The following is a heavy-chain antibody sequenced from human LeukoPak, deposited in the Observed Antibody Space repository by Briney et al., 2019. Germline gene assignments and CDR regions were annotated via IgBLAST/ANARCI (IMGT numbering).Heavy chain of an antibody. CDR1: GYTFTSYG. CDR2: IIPIFGTA. V-gene: IGHV1-69*06. J-gene: IGHJ3*02. CDR3: AIAAAASPDAFDI. D-gene: IGHD6-13*01. Sequence: ASVKVSCRASGYTFTSYGISWVRQAPGQGLEWMGGIIPIFGTANYAQKFQGRVTITADKSTSTAYMELSSLRSEDTAVYYCAIAAAASPDAFDIWGQGTMVTVSS.